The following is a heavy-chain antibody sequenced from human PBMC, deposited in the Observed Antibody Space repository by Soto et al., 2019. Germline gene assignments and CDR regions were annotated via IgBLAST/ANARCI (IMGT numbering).Heavy chain of an antibody. J-gene: IGHJ4*02. D-gene: IGHD3-10*01. V-gene: IGHV4-34*01. CDR1: GGSFSGYY. CDR3: ARGLPWDYYYYGSGSYSGTYYFDY. Sequence: SETLSLTCAVYGGSFSGYYWSWIRQPPGKGLEWIGEINHSGSTNYNPSLKSRVTISVDTSKNQFSLKLSSVTAADTAVYYCARGLPWDYYYYGSGSYSGTYYFDYWGQGTLVTVSS. CDR2: INHSGST.